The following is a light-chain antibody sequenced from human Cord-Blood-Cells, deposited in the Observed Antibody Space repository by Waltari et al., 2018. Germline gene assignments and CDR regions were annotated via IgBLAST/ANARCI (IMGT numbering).Light chain of an antibody. J-gene: IGLJ1*01. CDR2: DVS. V-gene: IGLV2-14*01. CDR1: SSDVGGYNY. Sequence: QSALTQPASVSGSPGQSITISCTGTSSDVGGYNYVSWYQQHPGKAPKLMIYDVSNRPSGVSNLFSGSKSGDTASRAIAGIQAEDEADYYCSSYTSSSTYVFGTGTKVTVL. CDR3: SSYTSSSTYV.